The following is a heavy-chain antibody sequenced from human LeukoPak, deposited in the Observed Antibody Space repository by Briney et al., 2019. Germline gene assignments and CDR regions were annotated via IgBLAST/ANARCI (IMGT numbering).Heavy chain of an antibody. CDR3: ARESPTGPLDV. D-gene: IGHD4-11*01. CDR2: MRQDGSDM. J-gene: IGHJ6*04. V-gene: IGHV3-7*01. CDR1: GFTFSSYS. Sequence: GGSLRLSCAASGFTFSSYSMNWVRQAPGKGLEWVADMRQDGSDMYYLDSVRGRFTISRDNAKNSLYLQMNSLRAEDTAVYYCARESPTGPLDVWGKGTTVTVSS.